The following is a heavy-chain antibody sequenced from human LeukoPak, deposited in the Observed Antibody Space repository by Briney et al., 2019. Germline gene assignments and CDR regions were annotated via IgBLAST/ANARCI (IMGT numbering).Heavy chain of an antibody. CDR3: ARGHPNSNTYYYGSTPLNWFDP. D-gene: IGHD3-10*01. Sequence: SETLSLTCAVYGGSFSGYYRSWIRQPPGKGLEWIGEINHSGSTNYNPSLKSRVTISVDTSKNQFSLKLSSVTAADTAVYYCARGHPNSNTYYYGSTPLNWFDPWGQGTLVTVSS. J-gene: IGHJ5*02. CDR1: GGSFSGYY. CDR2: INHSGST. V-gene: IGHV4-34*01.